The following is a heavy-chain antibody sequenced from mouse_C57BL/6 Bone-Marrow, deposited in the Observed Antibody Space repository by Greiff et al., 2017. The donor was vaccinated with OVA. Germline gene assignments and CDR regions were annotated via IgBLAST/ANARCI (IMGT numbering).Heavy chain of an antibody. CDR1: GYTFTDYE. CDR2: IDPETGGT. CDR3: TRSLRSSMDY. D-gene: IGHD1-1*01. J-gene: IGHJ4*01. Sequence: VQLQQSGAELVRPGASVTLSCKASGYTFTDYEMHWVKQTPVHGLEWIGAIDPETGGTAYNQKFKGKAILTADKSSSTAYMELRSLTSEDSAVYYCTRSLRSSMDYWGQGTSVTVSS. V-gene: IGHV1-15*01.